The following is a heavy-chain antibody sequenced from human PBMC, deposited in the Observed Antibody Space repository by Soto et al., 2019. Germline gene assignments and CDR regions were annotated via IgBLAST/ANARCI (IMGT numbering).Heavy chain of an antibody. Sequence: QVQLVQSGAEVKKPGSSVKVSCKASGGTFSSYAISGVRQAPGQGLEWMGGIIPIFGTANYAQKFQGRVTITADESTSTAYMELSSLRSEDTAVYYCAREEVSYCSGCSCPFDYWGQGTLVTVSS. D-gene: IGHD2-15*01. J-gene: IGHJ4*02. CDR2: IIPIFGTA. CDR3: AREEVSYCSGCSCPFDY. V-gene: IGHV1-69*01. CDR1: GGTFSSYA.